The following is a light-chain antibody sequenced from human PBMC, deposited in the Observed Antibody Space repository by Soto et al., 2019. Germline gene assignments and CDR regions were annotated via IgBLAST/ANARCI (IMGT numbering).Light chain of an antibody. Sequence: DIQMTPSPSTLSASVVDRVTITCRASQSIDSWLAWYQHKPGKAPKLLIFKASTLETGVPSRFSGSGSETEFTLTINSLQPEDFATYYCQQLHSYPFTFGQGTRLEIK. CDR2: KAS. CDR3: QQLHSYPFT. J-gene: IGKJ5*01. CDR1: QSIDSW. V-gene: IGKV1-5*03.